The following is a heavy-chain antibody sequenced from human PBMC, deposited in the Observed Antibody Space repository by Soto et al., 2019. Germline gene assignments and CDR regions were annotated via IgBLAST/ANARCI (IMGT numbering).Heavy chain of an antibody. CDR3: ARGPDIAVAGTFDY. J-gene: IGHJ4*02. CDR1: GFTFSSYG. V-gene: IGHV3-33*01. Sequence: PGGSLRLSCAASGFTFSSYGMHWVRQAPGKGLEWVAVIWYDGSNKYYADSVKGRFTISRDNSKNTLYLQMNSLRAEDTAVYYCARGPDIAVAGTFDYWGQGTLVTVSS. CDR2: IWYDGSNK. D-gene: IGHD6-19*01.